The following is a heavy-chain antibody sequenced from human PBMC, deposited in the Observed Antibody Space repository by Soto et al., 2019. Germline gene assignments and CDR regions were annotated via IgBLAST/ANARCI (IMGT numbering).Heavy chain of an antibody. CDR1: GFTFDDNA. D-gene: IGHD3-16*01. J-gene: IGHJ4*02. CDR3: AISQDRGGRTTFIY. V-gene: IGHV3-9*01. Sequence: HPGGSLRLSCAVSGFTFDDNAMHWVRQAPEKGLEWVSGINWKSDIGYADSVKGRFTISRDNAENSLYLQMNSPRAEDTALYYCAISQDRGGRTTFIYWGQGTQVTVSS. CDR2: INWKSDI.